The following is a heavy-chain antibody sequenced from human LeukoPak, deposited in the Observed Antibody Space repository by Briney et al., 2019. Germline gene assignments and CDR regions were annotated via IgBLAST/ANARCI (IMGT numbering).Heavy chain of an antibody. CDR3: ARANVAVAGGKYYFDY. Sequence: SETLSLTCTVSGGSISSGGYYWSWIRQHPGKGLEWIGYIYYSGSTYYNPSLKSRVTISVDTSKNQFSLKLSSVTAADTAVYYCARANVAVAGGKYYFDYWGQGTLVTVSS. CDR1: GGSISSGGYY. J-gene: IGHJ4*02. V-gene: IGHV4-31*03. D-gene: IGHD6-19*01. CDR2: IYYSGST.